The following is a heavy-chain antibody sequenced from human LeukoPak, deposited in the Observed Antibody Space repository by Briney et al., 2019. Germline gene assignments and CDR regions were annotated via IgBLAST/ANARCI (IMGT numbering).Heavy chain of an antibody. CDR2: IYYSGST. CDR3: ARDPKGYSSGYYVDYFDY. CDR1: AGSISSYD. J-gene: IGHJ4*02. Sequence: SETLSLTCTVSAGSISSYDWSWIGQPPGKGLEWIGYIYYSGSTNYNPSLKSRVTISVDRSKNQFSLELSSMTAADMAVYYCARDPKGYSSGYYVDYFDYWGQGTLVTVSS. V-gene: IGHV4-59*12. D-gene: IGHD6-19*01.